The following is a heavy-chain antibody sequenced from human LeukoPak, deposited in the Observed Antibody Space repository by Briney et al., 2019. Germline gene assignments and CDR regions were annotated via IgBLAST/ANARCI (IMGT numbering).Heavy chain of an antibody. V-gene: IGHV4-4*07. J-gene: IGHJ5*02. CDR2: IYTSGGT. D-gene: IGHD3-16*01. CDR1: GGSISSYY. Sequence: SETLSLTCTVSGGSISSYYWSWIRQPAGKGLEWIGRIYTSGGTNYNPSLKSRVTMSVDTSKNQFSLKLSSVTAADTAVYYCAREVRLASSADWFDPWGQGTLVTVSS. CDR3: AREVRLASSADWFDP.